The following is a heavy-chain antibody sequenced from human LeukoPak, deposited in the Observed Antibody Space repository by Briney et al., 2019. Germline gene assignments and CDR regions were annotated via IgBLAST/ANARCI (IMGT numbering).Heavy chain of an antibody. CDR3: ARDRRIAAADAFDI. Sequence: GGSLRLSCVASGFTFSSYGMHWVRQAPGKGLEWVAVIWYDGSNKYYADSVKGRFTISRDNSKNTLYLQMNSLRAEDTAVYYCARDRRIAAADAFDIWGQGTMVTVSS. V-gene: IGHV3-33*01. CDR1: GFTFSSYG. CDR2: IWYDGSNK. J-gene: IGHJ3*02. D-gene: IGHD6-13*01.